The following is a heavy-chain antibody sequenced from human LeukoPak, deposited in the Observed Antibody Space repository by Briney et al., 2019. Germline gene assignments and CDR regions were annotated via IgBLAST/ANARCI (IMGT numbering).Heavy chain of an antibody. CDR3: ARNWDSSGYYDY. Sequence: SETLSLTCTVSGGSISSGGYYWSWIRQHPGKGLEWIGYIYYSGSTYYNPSLKSRVTISVDTSKNQFSLKLSSMTAADTAVYYCARNWDSSGYYDYWGQGTLVTVSS. D-gene: IGHD3-22*01. J-gene: IGHJ4*02. CDR2: IYYSGST. CDR1: GGSISSGGYY. V-gene: IGHV4-31*03.